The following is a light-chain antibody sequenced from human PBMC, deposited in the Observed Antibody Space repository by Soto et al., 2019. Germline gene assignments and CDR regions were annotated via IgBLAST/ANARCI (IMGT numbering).Light chain of an antibody. CDR2: EAS. CDR3: QQYVTSPLT. Sequence: EIVLTQSPGTLSLSPGERATLSCRASQSVSRNYLAWYQQKPGQAPRLLIYEASSRSTGIPDRFSGSASGTDFTLTISRLEPEDFAVYYCQQYVTSPLTFGGGTKVDIK. CDR1: QSVSRNY. V-gene: IGKV3-20*01. J-gene: IGKJ4*01.